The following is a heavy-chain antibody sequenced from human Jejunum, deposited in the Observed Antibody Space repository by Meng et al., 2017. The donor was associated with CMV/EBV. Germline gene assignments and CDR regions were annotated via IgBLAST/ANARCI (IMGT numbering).Heavy chain of an antibody. Sequence: SCAASGCNFSYYWMSWVRQAPGKGLEWVANINQDGSEKYYVGSLKGRFTISRDNAKNSLYLQMNSLRDEDTAVYYCASSYRLDVWGQGTTVTVSS. CDR1: GCNFSYYW. CDR3: ASSYRLDV. V-gene: IGHV3-7*01. CDR2: INQDGSEK. J-gene: IGHJ6*02.